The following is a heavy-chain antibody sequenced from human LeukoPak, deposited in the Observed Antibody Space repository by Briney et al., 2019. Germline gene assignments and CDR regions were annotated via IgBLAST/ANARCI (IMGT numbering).Heavy chain of an antibody. V-gene: IGHV1-46*01. J-gene: IGHJ5*02. CDR2: INPSGGST. CDR3: ARDAQYCSSTSCYSMSGRWFDP. Sequence: ASVKVSCKASGYTFTSYYMHWVRQAPGQGLEWMGIINPSGGSTSYAQKFQGRVTMTRDTSTSTVYMELSSLRSEDTAVYYCARDAQYCSSTSCYSMSGRWFDPWGQGTLVTVSS. D-gene: IGHD2-2*01. CDR1: GYTFTSYY.